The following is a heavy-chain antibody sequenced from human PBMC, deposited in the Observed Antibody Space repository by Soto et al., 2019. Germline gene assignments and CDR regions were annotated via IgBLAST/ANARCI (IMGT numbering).Heavy chain of an antibody. CDR1: GYTFISYY. V-gene: IGHV1-8*02. CDR3: ARERGAGYINN. CDR2: MNPSGGNT. D-gene: IGHD5-12*01. Sequence: ASVKVSCKASGYTFISYYVHFVRQAPGQGLEWMGRMNPSGGNTGYAQKFQGRVTMTRNTSISTAYMELSSLRSEDTAVYYCARERGAGYINNWGQGTLVTVSS. J-gene: IGHJ4*02.